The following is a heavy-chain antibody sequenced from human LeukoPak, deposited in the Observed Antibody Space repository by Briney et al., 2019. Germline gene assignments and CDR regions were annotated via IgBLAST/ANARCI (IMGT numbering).Heavy chain of an antibody. J-gene: IGHJ4*02. D-gene: IGHD6-13*01. V-gene: IGHV1-2*02. CDR3: ARGRQQLVQGAYD. CDR1: GYTFTGYY. CDR2: INPNSGGT. Sequence: ASVKVSCKASGYTFTGYYMHGVRQAPGQGLEWMGWINPNSGGTNYAQKFQGRVTMTRDTSISTAYMELSRLRSDETAVYYCARGRQQLVQGAYDWGQGTLVTVSS.